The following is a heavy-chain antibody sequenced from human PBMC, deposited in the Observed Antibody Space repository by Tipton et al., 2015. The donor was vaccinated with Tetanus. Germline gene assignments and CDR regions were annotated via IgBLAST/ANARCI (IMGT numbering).Heavy chain of an antibody. V-gene: IGHV4-59*01. CDR3: ARDHRLSASYAGWFDP. CDR1: GGSINPYY. J-gene: IGHJ5*02. D-gene: IGHD1-26*01. Sequence: TLSLTCTVSGGSINPYYWSWIRQPPGKGLEWIGNVYSSGSTYYNPSLKGRVAISVDTSTTQFSLRLNSVTAADTAIYYCARDHRLSASYAGWFDPWDQGTLVTVSS. CDR2: VYSSGST.